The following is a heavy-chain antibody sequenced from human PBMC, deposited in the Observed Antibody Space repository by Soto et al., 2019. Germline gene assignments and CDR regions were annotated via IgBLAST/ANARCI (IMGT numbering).Heavy chain of an antibody. CDR2: ISYDGNNI. D-gene: IGHD5-12*01. J-gene: IGHJ4*02. CDR3: AKVGGGSGYANVDY. V-gene: IGHV3-30*18. Sequence: PGGSLRLSCAASGFIFKSYDMHWVRQAPGKGLEWVAVISYDGNNIYYADSLKGRFTISRDNSKNTLYLQMNSLRAEDTALYYCAKVGGGSGYANVDYWGPRTLVTVSS. CDR1: GFIFKSYD.